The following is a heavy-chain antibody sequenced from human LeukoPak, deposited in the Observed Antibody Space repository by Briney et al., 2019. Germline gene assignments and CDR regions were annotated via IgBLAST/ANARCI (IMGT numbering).Heavy chain of an antibody. CDR1: GFTFKNYA. J-gene: IGHJ4*02. CDR2: ITGSGGTT. CDR3: AKWGDYDILTGYYDPDY. Sequence: GGSLRLSCAASGFTFKNYAMSWVRQGPGKGLEWVSVITGSGGTTFYADSVKGRFTISRDNSKNTLYLQMNSLRAEDTAVYYCAKWGDYDILTGYYDPDYWGQGTLVTVSS. D-gene: IGHD3-9*01. V-gene: IGHV3-23*01.